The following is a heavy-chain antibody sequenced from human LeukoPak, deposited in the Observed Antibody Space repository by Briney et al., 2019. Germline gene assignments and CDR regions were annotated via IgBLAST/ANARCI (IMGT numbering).Heavy chain of an antibody. Sequence: GGSLRLSCAASGFTVSSNYMSWVRQAPGKGLEWVSVIYSGGSTYYADSVKGRFTISRDNSKNTLYLQMNSLRAEDTAVYYCAKFPFYGHFDYWGQGTLVTVSS. CDR3: AKFPFYGHFDY. V-gene: IGHV3-53*01. D-gene: IGHD2/OR15-2a*01. CDR1: GFTVSSNY. J-gene: IGHJ4*02. CDR2: IYSGGST.